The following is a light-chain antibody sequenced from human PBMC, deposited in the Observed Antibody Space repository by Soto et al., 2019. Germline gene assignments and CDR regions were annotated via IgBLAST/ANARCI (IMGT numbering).Light chain of an antibody. CDR2: DAS. J-gene: IGKJ4*01. CDR3: QQRSNWPSVT. CDR1: QSVISY. Sequence: EIVLTQSPATLSLSPGERATLSCRASQSVISYLAWYQQKPGQAPWLLIYDASNRATGIPARFSGSGSGTDFPLTISSLEPEDVAVYYCQQRSNWPSVTFGGGTKVEIK. V-gene: IGKV3-11*01.